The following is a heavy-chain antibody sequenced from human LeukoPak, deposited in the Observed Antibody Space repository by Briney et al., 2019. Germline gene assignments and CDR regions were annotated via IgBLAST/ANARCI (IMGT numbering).Heavy chain of an antibody. CDR3: ARLYYDSSGYYYGDAFDI. D-gene: IGHD3-22*01. Sequence: SETLSLTCTVSGGSNSSYYWSWIRQPAGKGLEWIGRIYTSGSTNYNPSLKSRVTMSVDTSKNQFSLKLSSVTAADTAVYYCARLYYDSSGYYYGDAFDIWGQGTMVTVSS. CDR1: GGSNSSYY. V-gene: IGHV4-4*07. CDR2: IYTSGST. J-gene: IGHJ3*02.